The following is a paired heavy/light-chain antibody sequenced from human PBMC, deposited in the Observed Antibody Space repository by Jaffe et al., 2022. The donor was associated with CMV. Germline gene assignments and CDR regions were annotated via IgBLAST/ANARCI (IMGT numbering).Light chain of an antibody. Sequence: SALTQPASVSGSLGQSITISCTGTSSDIGDYNYVSWYQQHPGKAPKLMIYDVSNRPSEVPNRFSGSKSGNTASLTISGLQAEDEADYYCTSYTTTSSWVFGGGTQLTVL. CDR2: DVS. V-gene: IGLV2-14*03. CDR3: TSYTTTSSWV. J-gene: IGLJ3*02. CDR1: SSDIGDYNY.
Heavy chain of an antibody. Sequence: QVQLQQWGAGLLKPSETLSLTCDVFGGSFSGYFWSWIRQPPGKGLEWIGEISHTGSTHYNPSLKSRVTISVDTSKNQFSLKLNSVTAADTAVYYCARGRAAKRWRHFFDYWGQGTLVSVSS. CDR2: ISHTGST. CDR3: ARGRAAKRWRHFFDY. V-gene: IGHV4-34*01. D-gene: IGHD3-3*01. CDR1: GGSFSGYF. J-gene: IGHJ4*02.